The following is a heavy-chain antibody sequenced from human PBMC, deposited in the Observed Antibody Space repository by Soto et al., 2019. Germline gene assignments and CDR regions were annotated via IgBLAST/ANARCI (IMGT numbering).Heavy chain of an antibody. D-gene: IGHD3-10*01. CDR1: GYIFTNYD. CDR2: VSGYNGNT. Sequence: QVQLVQSETEVKKPGASVKVSCKASGYIFTNYDITWVRQAPGQGLEWMGWVSGYNGNTKYAQKFQDRVTMTTDTGTRTVYIELRGLRSDDTAVYYCAGFSSAPYYYNAVDVGGQGTTVFVS. J-gene: IGHJ6*02. CDR3: AGFSSAPYYYNAVDV. V-gene: IGHV1-18*01.